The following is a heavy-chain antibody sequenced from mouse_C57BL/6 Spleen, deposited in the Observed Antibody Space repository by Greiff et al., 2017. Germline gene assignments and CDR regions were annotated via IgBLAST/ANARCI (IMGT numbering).Heavy chain of an antibody. CDR2: IDPTDSYT. Sequence: QVQLQQSGAELVKPGASVKLSCKASGYTFTSYSMQWVKQRPGQGLEWIGDIDPTDSYTNYNQKFKGKATLTVDTSSSTAYMQLSSLTSEDSAVYYCARGAIVNPWFAYWGQGTLVTVSA. V-gene: IGHV1-50*01. D-gene: IGHD2-12*01. J-gene: IGHJ3*01. CDR1: GYTFTSYS. CDR3: ARGAIVNPWFAY.